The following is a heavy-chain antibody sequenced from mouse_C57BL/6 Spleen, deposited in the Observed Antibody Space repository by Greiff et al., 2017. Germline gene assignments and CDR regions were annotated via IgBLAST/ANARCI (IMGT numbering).Heavy chain of an antibody. CDR1: GFTFSDYG. Sequence: EVQLQESGGGLVKPGGSLKLSCAASGFTFSDYGMHWVRQAPEKGLEWVAYISSGSSTIYYADTVKGRFTISRDNAKNTLFLQMTSLRSEDTAMYYCAYSNYYAMDYWGQGTSVTVSS. V-gene: IGHV5-17*01. CDR3: AYSNYYAMDY. J-gene: IGHJ4*01. CDR2: ISSGSSTI. D-gene: IGHD2-5*01.